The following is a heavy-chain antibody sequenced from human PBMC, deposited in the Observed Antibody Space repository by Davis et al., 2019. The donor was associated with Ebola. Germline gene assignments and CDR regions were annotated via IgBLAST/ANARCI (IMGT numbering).Heavy chain of an antibody. CDR2: IYYSGST. Sequence: MPSETLSLTCTVSGGSISSYYWSWIRQPPGKGLEWIGYIYYSGSTNYNPSLKSRVTISVDTSKNQFSLELSSVTAADTAIYYCARRNYYYENFWGQGILVTVSS. CDR3: ARRNYYYENF. V-gene: IGHV4-59*08. J-gene: IGHJ4*02. D-gene: IGHD3-22*01. CDR1: GGSISSYY.